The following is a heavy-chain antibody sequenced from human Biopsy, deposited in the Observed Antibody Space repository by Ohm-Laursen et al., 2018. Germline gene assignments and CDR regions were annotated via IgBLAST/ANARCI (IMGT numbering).Heavy chain of an antibody. CDR1: GFTFEDYA. V-gene: IGHV3-23*01. Sequence: SLRLSCAASGFTFEDYAMHWVRQVPGKGLEWVSTISGNSDIIYDTDSVKGRFTISRDNSKNTLYLQMNSLRADDTAVYYCALAAAQTVTHFDYWGQGTLVTVSS. J-gene: IGHJ4*02. CDR2: ISGNSDII. CDR3: ALAAAQTVTHFDY. D-gene: IGHD4-17*01.